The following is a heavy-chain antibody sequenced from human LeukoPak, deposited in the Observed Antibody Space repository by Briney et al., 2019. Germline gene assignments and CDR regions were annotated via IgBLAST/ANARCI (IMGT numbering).Heavy chain of an antibody. V-gene: IGHV3-7*01. D-gene: IGHD3-22*01. Sequence: GGSLRLSCVASGFTFTDYFVSWVRQAPGKGLEWVASIKHNGGEKYYVNSVKGRFTISRDNAKNSLYLEMSSLRVEDTAVYYCARDRGWRTSGYYLYHFDYWGQGTLVTFAS. CDR2: IKHNGGEK. CDR1: GFTFTDYF. J-gene: IGHJ4*02. CDR3: ARDRGWRTSGYYLYHFDY.